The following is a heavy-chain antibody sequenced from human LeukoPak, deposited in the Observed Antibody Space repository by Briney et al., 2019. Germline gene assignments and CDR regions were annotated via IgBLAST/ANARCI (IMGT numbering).Heavy chain of an antibody. CDR1: GGSISSSSYY. CDR3: ARRRYYDSTGYLD. CDR2: IYYSGRA. J-gene: IGHJ1*01. V-gene: IGHV4-39*01. Sequence: PSETLSLTXSVSGGSISSSSYYWGWIRQPPGEGLEWIGEIYYSGRAYYNSSLKSRLTISVDTSWNQFSLTLSSVTAADTGVYYCARRRYYDSTGYLDWGQGTLVSVST. D-gene: IGHD3-22*01.